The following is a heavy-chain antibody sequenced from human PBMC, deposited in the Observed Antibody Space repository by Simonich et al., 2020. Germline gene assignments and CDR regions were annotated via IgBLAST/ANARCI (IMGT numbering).Heavy chain of an antibody. Sequence: EVQLVESGGGLVKHGGSLRLSCAASGFTFSNAWMSWVRQAPVKGCEWVGRIKSKSDGGTTDDAEPVKGRFTISRDDSKNTLYLQMNSLKTEDTAVYYCTTLAYCGGDCYYYFDYWGQGTLVTVSS. CDR3: TTLAYCGGDCYYYFDY. CDR2: IKSKSDGGTT. J-gene: IGHJ4*02. V-gene: IGHV3-15*01. D-gene: IGHD2-21*02. CDR1: GFTFSNAW.